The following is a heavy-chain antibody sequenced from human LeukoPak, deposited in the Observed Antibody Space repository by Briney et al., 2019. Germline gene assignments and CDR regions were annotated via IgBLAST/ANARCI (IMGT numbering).Heavy chain of an antibody. Sequence: GGSLRLSCAASGFTFSSYGMHWVRQAPGKGLEWVAFIRYDGSNKYYADSVKGRFTISRDNSKNTLYLQMNSLRAEDTAVYYCAKARYNYYYYYMDVWGKGTTVTISS. V-gene: IGHV3-30*02. CDR1: GFTFSSYG. D-gene: IGHD5-24*01. CDR2: IRYDGSNK. J-gene: IGHJ6*03. CDR3: AKARYNYYYYYMDV.